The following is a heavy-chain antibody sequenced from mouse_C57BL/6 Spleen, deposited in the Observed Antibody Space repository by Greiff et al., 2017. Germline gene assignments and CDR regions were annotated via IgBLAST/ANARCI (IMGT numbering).Heavy chain of an antibody. CDR2: INPNNGGT. V-gene: IGHV1-26*01. CDR3: ARERDSNYLDY. CDR1: GYTFTDYY. Sequence: EVQLQQSGPELVKPGASVKISCKASGYTFTDYYMNWVKQSHGKSLEWIGDINPNNGGTSYNQKFKGKATLTVDKSSSTAYMELRSLTSEDSAVYYCARERDSNYLDYWGQGTTLTVSS. D-gene: IGHD2-5*01. J-gene: IGHJ2*01.